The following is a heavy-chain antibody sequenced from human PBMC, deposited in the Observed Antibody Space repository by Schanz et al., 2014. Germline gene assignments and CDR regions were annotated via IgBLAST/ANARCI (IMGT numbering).Heavy chain of an antibody. CDR1: GFTFSTCA. CDR3: AKHLYQYNYYGMDV. J-gene: IGHJ6*02. CDR2: ISYEGNDK. V-gene: IGHV3-30*04. D-gene: IGHD2-2*02. Sequence: QVQLVESGGGVVQPGRSLRLSCAASGFTFSTCAMHWVRQAPGKGLEWVAVISYEGNDKYYGDSVKGRFTISRDSPKNRLYLQMNSLRADDTAVYYCAKHLYQYNYYGMDVWGQGTTVTVSS.